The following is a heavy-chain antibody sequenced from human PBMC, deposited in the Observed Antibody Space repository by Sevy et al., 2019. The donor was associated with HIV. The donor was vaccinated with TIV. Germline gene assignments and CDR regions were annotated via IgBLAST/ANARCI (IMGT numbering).Heavy chain of an antibody. Sequence: SETLSLTCTVSGGSVSSDSYYWSWIRQPPGKGLEFIGYMYYTGSPNYNPSLMSRVTISVDTSKNQFSLKLSSVTAADTAVYYCARVGGLTDYGMDVWGQGTTVTVSS. CDR3: ARVGGLTDYGMDV. CDR1: GGSVSSDSYY. J-gene: IGHJ6*02. CDR2: MYYTGSP. V-gene: IGHV4-61*01. D-gene: IGHD1-26*01.